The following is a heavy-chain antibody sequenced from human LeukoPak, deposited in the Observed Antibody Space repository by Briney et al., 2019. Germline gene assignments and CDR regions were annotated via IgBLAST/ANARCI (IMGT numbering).Heavy chain of an antibody. V-gene: IGHV3-48*01. CDR1: GFTFSSYE. J-gene: IGHJ6*03. Sequence: GGSLRLSCAASGFTFSSYEMNWVRQAPGKGLEWVSYISSGSSTIYYADSVKGRFTISRDNAKNSLYLQMNSLRAEDTAVYYCARDAVAVTGKTGTYHYYYMDVWGKGTSVTVSS. D-gene: IGHD6-19*01. CDR3: ARDAVAVTGKTGTYHYYYMDV. CDR2: ISSGSSTI.